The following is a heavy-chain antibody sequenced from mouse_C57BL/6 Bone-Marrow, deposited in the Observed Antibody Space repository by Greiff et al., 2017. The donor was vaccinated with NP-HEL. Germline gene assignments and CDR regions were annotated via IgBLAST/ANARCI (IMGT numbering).Heavy chain of an antibody. Sequence: VQLQQSGPELVKPGASVKMSCKASGYTFTDYNMHWVKQSHGKSLEWIGYINPNNGGTSYNKKFKGKATLTVNTSSSTAYMELRSLTSEDSAVYYGASPSMATGGSAMDYWGQGTSVTVSS. J-gene: IGHJ4*01. D-gene: IGHD1-2*01. V-gene: IGHV1-22*01. CDR3: ASPSMATGGSAMDY. CDR1: GYTFTDYN. CDR2: INPNNGGT.